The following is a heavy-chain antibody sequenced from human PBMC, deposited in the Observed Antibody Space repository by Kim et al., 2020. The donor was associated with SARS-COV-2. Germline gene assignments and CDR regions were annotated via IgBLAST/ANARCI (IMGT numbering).Heavy chain of an antibody. D-gene: IGHD6-13*01. CDR2: INAGNGNT. J-gene: IGHJ6*02. CDR3: ARESAAVYYHFGIDV. V-gene: IGHV1-3*01. CDR1: GYTFTNYA. Sequence: ASVKVSCKASGYTFTNYAIHWVRQAPGQRLEWMGWINAGNGNTKYSQKFQGRVTITRDTSASTAYMELSSLRSEDTAVYYCARESAAVYYHFGIDVWGQGTTVTVSS.